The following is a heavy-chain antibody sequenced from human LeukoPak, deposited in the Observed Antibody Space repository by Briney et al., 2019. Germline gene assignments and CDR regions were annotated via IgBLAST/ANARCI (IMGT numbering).Heavy chain of an antibody. CDR2: NNDYGGHE. V-gene: IGHV3-23*01. CDR1: GFTFSNYA. J-gene: IGHJ4*02. CDR3: VKGQRPNSSGKVDC. D-gene: IGHD6-19*01. Sequence: PGGSLRLSRAASGFTFSNYAMGWVRQAPGKGLEWVSHLNNDYGGHEHYSDSVEGRFTISRDNSKNTLHLQMNSLTDEDTAIYYCVKGQRPNSSGKVDCWGQGTLVTVSS.